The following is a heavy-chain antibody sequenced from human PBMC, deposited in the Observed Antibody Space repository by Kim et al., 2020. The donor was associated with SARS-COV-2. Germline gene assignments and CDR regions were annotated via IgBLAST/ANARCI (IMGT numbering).Heavy chain of an antibody. D-gene: IGHD2-15*01. CDR1: GGSISSSSYY. V-gene: IGHV4-39*07. CDR2: IYYSGST. Sequence: SETLSLTCTVSGGSISSSSYYWGWIRQPPGKGLEWIGSIYYSGSTYYNPSLKSRVTISVDTSKNQFSLKLSSVTAADTAVYYCARSGCSGGSCYLRGTTYYYYGMDVWGQGTTVTVSS. CDR3: ARSGCSGGSCYLRGTTYYYYGMDV. J-gene: IGHJ6*02.